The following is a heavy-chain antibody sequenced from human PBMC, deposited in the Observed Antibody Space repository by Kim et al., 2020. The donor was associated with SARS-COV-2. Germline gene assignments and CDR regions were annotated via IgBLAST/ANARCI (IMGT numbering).Heavy chain of an antibody. CDR3: ARDRVSSGGSWYYGMDV. CDR2: IIPIFGTA. CDR1: GGTFSSYA. J-gene: IGHJ6*02. Sequence: ASVKVSCKASGGTFSSYAISWVRQAPGQGLEWMGGIIPIFGTANYAQKFQGRAAITADESTSTAYMELSSLRSEDTAVYYCARDRVSSGGSWYYGMDVWGQGTTVTVSS. D-gene: IGHD2-15*01. V-gene: IGHV1-69*13.